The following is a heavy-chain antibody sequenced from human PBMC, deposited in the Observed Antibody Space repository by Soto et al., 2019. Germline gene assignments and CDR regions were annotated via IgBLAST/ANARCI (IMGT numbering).Heavy chain of an antibody. Sequence: QITLKESGPTLVKPTQTLTLTCTFSGFSLSTSGVGVGWIRQPPGKPLEWLALIYWDDDKRYSPSLKSRLTLTKDTSKNQVVRTRTNMDPVDTATYYCAHSLIPNWGSRGAFDYWGQGTLVTVSS. CDR3: AHSLIPNWGSRGAFDY. J-gene: IGHJ4*02. CDR2: IYWDDDK. CDR1: GFSLSTSGVG. V-gene: IGHV2-5*02. D-gene: IGHD7-27*01.